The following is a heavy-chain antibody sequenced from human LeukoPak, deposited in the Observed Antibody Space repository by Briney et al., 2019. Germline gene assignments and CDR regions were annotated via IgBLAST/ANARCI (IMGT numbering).Heavy chain of an antibody. D-gene: IGHD3-22*01. Sequence: PGRSLRLSCAASGFTFSSYGMHWVRQAPGKGLEWVAVISYDGSNKYYADSVKGRFTISRDNSKSTLYLQMNSLRAEDTAVYYCAKDSSGYSDYWGQGTLVTVSS. V-gene: IGHV3-30*18. CDR2: ISYDGSNK. CDR3: AKDSSGYSDY. J-gene: IGHJ4*02. CDR1: GFTFSSYG.